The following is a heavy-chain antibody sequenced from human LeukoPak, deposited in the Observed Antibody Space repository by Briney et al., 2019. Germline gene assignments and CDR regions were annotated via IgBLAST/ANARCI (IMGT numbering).Heavy chain of an antibody. D-gene: IGHD4-23*01. V-gene: IGHV1-2*02. CDR3: ARAGPIRWETRTPFDY. CDR2: INPNSGGT. Sequence: ASVKVSCKASGYTFTGYYMHWVRQAPGQGLEWMGWINPNSGGTNYAQKFQGRVTMARDTSISTAYMELSRLRSDDTAVYYCARAGPIRWETRTPFDYWGQGTLVTVSS. J-gene: IGHJ4*02. CDR1: GYTFTGYY.